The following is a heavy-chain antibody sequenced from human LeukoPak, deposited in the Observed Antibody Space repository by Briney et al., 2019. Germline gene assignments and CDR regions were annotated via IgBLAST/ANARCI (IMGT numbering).Heavy chain of an antibody. V-gene: IGHV1-2*02. CDR2: INPNSGGT. CDR1: GYTFTGYY. D-gene: IGHD3-22*01. Sequence: GASVKVSCKASGYTFTGYYMHWVRQAPGQGLEWMGWINPNSGGTNYAQKFQGRVTMTRDTSISTAYMELSRLRSDDTAVYYCARDLPYDSSGYVLNYWGQGTLVTVSS. J-gene: IGHJ4*02. CDR3: ARDLPYDSSGYVLNY.